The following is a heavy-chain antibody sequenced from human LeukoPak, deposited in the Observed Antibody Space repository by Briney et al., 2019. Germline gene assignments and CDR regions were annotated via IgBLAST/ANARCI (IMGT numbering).Heavy chain of an antibody. D-gene: IGHD3-22*01. CDR1: GFTFSDYW. Sequence: GGSLRLSCAASGFTFSDYWMSWVRQAPGKGLEWVANIKEDGSEKHYVDSVEGRFTVSRDNAKNSLYLQMSSLRAEDTAVYYCARSVCGDVSGYYPLDYWGQGTLVTVSS. J-gene: IGHJ4*02. V-gene: IGHV3-7*01. CDR2: IKEDGSEK. CDR3: ARSVCGDVSGYYPLDY.